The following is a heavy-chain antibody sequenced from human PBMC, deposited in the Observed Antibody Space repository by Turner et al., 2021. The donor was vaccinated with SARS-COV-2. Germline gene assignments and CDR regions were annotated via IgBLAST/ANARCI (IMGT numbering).Heavy chain of an antibody. D-gene: IGHD3-10*01. CDR3: AKDGAPFLLYFGEPTFYFDY. CDR1: GFTFSSYG. Sequence: QVQLVESGGGVVQPGRSLRRSCAASGFTFSSYGMHWVRQAPGKGLEWGAVISYDGSNKYYADSVKGRFTISRDNSKNTLYLQMNSLRAEDTAVYYCAKDGAPFLLYFGEPTFYFDYWGQGTLVTVSS. CDR2: ISYDGSNK. J-gene: IGHJ4*02. V-gene: IGHV3-30*18.